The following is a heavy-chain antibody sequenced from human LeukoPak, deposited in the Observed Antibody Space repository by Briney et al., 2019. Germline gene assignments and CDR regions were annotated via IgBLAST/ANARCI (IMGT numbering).Heavy chain of an antibody. CDR1: GFTFSSYA. Sequence: GGSLRLSCAASGFTFSSYAMSWVRQAPGKGLEWFSAISGSGGSTYYADSVKGRFTISRDNSKNTLYLQMNSLRAEDTAVYYCASDTAMVIYYYYYMDVWGKGTTVTVSS. V-gene: IGHV3-23*01. J-gene: IGHJ6*03. D-gene: IGHD5-18*01. CDR3: ASDTAMVIYYYYYMDV. CDR2: ISGSGGST.